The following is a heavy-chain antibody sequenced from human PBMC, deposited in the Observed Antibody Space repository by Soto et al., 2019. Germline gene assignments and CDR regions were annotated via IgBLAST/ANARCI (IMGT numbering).Heavy chain of an antibody. CDR2: IYYSGST. Sequence: PSDTLYLTCTVSGGSISSSSYYWGWIRQPPGKGLEWIGSIYYSGSTYYNPSLKSRVTISVDTSKNQFSLKLSSVTAADTAVYYCASHLRDYYDSSGYPNNWFDPWGQGTLVTVSS. V-gene: IGHV4-39*01. J-gene: IGHJ5*02. CDR3: ASHLRDYYDSSGYPNNWFDP. CDR1: GGSISSSSYY. D-gene: IGHD3-22*01.